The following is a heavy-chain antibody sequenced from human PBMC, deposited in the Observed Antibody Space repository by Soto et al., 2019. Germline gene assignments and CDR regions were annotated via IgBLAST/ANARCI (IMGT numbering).Heavy chain of an antibody. CDR3: ARAPDIVVVVAANPYYYGMDV. CDR1: GGTFSSYA. J-gene: IGHJ6*02. CDR2: IIPIFGTA. V-gene: IGHV1-69*12. Sequence: QVQLVHSGAQVKKPGSSVKVSCKASGGTFSSYAISWVRQAPRQGLEWMGGIIPIFGTANYAQKFQGRVTITADESTSTAYMELSSLRSEDTAVYYCARAPDIVVVVAANPYYYGMDVWGQGTTVTVSS. D-gene: IGHD2-15*01.